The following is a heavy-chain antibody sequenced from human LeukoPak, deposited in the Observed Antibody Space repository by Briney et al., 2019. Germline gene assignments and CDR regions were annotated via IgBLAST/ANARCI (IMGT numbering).Heavy chain of an antibody. D-gene: IGHD6-6*01. CDR2: ISSSGSTI. Sequence: GGSLRLFCAASGFTFSDYYMSWIRQAPGKGLEWVSYISSSGSTIYYADSVKGRFTISRDNAKNTLYLQMNSLRAEDTAVYYCAKDYSSSSGDYWGQGTLVTVSS. J-gene: IGHJ4*02. CDR1: GFTFSDYY. V-gene: IGHV3-11*01. CDR3: AKDYSSSSGDY.